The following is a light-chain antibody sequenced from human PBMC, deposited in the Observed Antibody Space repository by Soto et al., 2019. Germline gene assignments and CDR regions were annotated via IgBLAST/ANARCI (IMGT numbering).Light chain of an antibody. Sequence: QSVLTQPPSVSGAPGQRVTISCTGSSSNIGAGYDVHWYQQLPGTAPKLLIYGNSNRPSGVPDRFSGSKSGTSASLAITGHQAEDEADYYCQSYDSSLSGFVVFGGGTKLTVL. CDR2: GNS. CDR1: SSNIGAGYD. J-gene: IGLJ2*01. CDR3: QSYDSSLSGFVV. V-gene: IGLV1-40*01.